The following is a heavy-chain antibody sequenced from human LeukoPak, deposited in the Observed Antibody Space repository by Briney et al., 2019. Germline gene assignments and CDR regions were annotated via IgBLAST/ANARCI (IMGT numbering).Heavy chain of an antibody. J-gene: IGHJ4*02. CDR3: ARGVAPYSSSRKPIDY. CDR1: GFTFSSYA. V-gene: IGHV3-30*01. Sequence: GRSLRLSCAASGFTFSSYAMHWVRQAPGKGLEWVAVISYDGSNKYYADSMKGRFTISRDNSKNTLYLQMNSLRAEDTAVYYCARGVAPYSSSRKPIDYWGQGTLVTVSS. D-gene: IGHD6-6*01. CDR2: ISYDGSNK.